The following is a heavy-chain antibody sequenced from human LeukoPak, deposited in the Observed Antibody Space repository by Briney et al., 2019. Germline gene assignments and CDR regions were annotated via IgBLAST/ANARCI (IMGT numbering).Heavy chain of an antibody. D-gene: IGHD4-11*01. CDR2: IYDSGNT. J-gene: IGHJ6*03. Sequence: SETLSLTCTVSGGSITNYYWSWIRQPPGKGLEWIGYIYDSGNTNYNPSLKSRVTISVDTSKNQLSLKLTSVTAADTAVYFCARGRVSSSTWYSTYYYYFYMDVWGKGTTVTVSS. CDR3: ARGRVSSSTWYSTYYYYFYMDV. CDR1: GGSITNYY. V-gene: IGHV4-59*01.